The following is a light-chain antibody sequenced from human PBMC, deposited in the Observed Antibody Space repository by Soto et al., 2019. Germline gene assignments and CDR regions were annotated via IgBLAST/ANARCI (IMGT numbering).Light chain of an antibody. J-gene: IGKJ4*01. CDR3: QQSYNWQGT. CDR2: DAS. Sequence: EIVLTQSPATLSSSAGERASLSCRASQGVSSYLAWYQQTPGRPPRLLIYDASMMAPGIPARFSGSGSGTDFTLAISSLQPEDFAVYYCQQSYNWQGTFGRGTRVDI. CDR1: QGVSSY. V-gene: IGKV3-11*01.